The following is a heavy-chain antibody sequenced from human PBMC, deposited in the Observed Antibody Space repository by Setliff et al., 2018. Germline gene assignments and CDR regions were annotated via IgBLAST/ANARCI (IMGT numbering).Heavy chain of an antibody. D-gene: IGHD4-4*01. CDR3: VREVIDPVSSDAFDI. CDR2: ISAYTGRA. J-gene: IGHJ3*02. Sequence: PSETLSLTCTVSGGSIRSGNDLWSWLRQSPGKGLEWIAYISAYTGRAYYNPSLQSRAALSADTSKSQFSLRLTSVTAADTAVYYCVREVIDPVSSDAFDIWGQGRMVTVSS. V-gene: IGHV4-30-4*01. CDR1: GGSIRSGNDL.